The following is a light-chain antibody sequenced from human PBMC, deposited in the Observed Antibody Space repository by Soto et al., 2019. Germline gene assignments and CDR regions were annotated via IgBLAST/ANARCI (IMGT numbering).Light chain of an antibody. Sequence: DIQMTQSPSSLSASIGDRVTITCRASQSIRSLLNWYQQKSGKAPKLLIYGASSLQSGVPSRFSGSGSGTDFTLTISSLQTEDFATYYCQQSYSTPPYTFVQGTKLEIK. CDR3: QQSYSTPPYT. J-gene: IGKJ2*01. CDR2: GAS. CDR1: QSIRSL. V-gene: IGKV1-39*01.